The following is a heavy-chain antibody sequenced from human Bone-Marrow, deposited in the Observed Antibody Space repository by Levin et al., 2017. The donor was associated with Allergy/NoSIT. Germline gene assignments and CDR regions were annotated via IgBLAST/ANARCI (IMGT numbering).Heavy chain of an antibody. CDR2: IKATLRQA. Sequence: ASVKVSCKSSGDTFRNYVINWVRQGPGQGLEWMGGIKATLRQADYAQKFQDRVTITADEATDTAYMELNSLRSEDTAVYYCASRRIPTPTASGEDSLFDHWGQGTQVIVSS. D-gene: IGHD1-26*01. CDR1: GDTFRNYV. J-gene: IGHJ4*02. V-gene: IGHV1-69*10. CDR3: ASRRIPTPTASGEDSLFDH.